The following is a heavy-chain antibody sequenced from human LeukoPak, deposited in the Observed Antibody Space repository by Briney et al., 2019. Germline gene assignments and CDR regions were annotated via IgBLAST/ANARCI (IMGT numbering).Heavy chain of an antibody. CDR1: GGTFSSYA. D-gene: IGHD2-2*01. CDR3: ARQLKARPSVVVPAATLGY. V-gene: IGHV1-69*05. J-gene: IGHJ4*02. CDR2: IIPIFGTA. Sequence: SVKVSCKASGGTFSSYAISWVRQAPGQGLEWMGGIIPIFGTANYAQKFQGRVTITTDESTSTAYMELSSLRSEDTAVYYCARQLKARPSVVVPAATLGYWGQGTLVTVSS.